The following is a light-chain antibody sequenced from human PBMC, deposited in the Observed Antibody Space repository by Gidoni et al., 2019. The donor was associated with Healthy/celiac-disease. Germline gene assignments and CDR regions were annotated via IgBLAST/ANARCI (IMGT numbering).Light chain of an antibody. Sequence: DIVMTQSPDSLAVSLGERATINCKSSQSVLYSSNNKNYLAWYQQKPGQPPKLLIYWASTRESGVPDRFSGSGSGTDFTLTISSLQADDVAVYYCQQYYSTSCSFGQGTKLEIK. J-gene: IGKJ2*04. V-gene: IGKV4-1*01. CDR1: QSVLYSSNNKNY. CDR3: QQYYSTSCS. CDR2: WAS.